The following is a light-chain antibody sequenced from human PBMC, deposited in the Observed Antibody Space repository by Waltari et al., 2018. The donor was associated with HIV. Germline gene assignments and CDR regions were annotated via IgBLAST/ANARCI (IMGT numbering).Light chain of an antibody. Sequence: EIVLTQSPGTLSLSPGERAPLSCRASHSVSSKYLAWYQQKFGQAPRLLIYGAASRATGIPDRFSGSGSGTDFTLTISRLEPEDFAVYYCQQYGSLPWTFGQGTNVEIK. V-gene: IGKV3-20*01. CDR2: GAA. CDR1: HSVSSKY. CDR3: QQYGSLPWT. J-gene: IGKJ1*01.